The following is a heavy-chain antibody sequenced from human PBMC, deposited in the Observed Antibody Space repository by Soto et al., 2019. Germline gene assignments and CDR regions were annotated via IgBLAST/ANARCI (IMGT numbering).Heavy chain of an antibody. J-gene: IGHJ5*02. CDR1: GGSFSGYY. Sequence: QVQLQQWGAGLLKPSETLSLTCAVYGGSFSGYYWSWIRQPPGKGLEWIGEINHSGSNNYNPSLKRRVTISVDTSKNQFSLKLSSVTAADTAVYYCARGNQDIVVVPAAIFWFDPWGQGTLVTVSS. CDR3: ARGNQDIVVVPAAIFWFDP. D-gene: IGHD2-2*01. V-gene: IGHV4-34*01. CDR2: INHSGSN.